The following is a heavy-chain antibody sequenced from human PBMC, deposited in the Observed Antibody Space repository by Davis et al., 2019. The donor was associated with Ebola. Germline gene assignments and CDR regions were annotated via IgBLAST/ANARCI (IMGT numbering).Heavy chain of an antibody. V-gene: IGHV3-48*02. D-gene: IGHD3-22*01. J-gene: IGHJ4*02. Sequence: GGSLRLSCAASGFTFSNYSMNWVRQAPGKGLEWVSYISISSSTIYYADSVKGRFTISRDNAKNSLYLQMNSLRDEDTAVYYCAREGYYYDSSGYSYYFDYWGQGTLVTVSS. CDR1: GFTFSNYS. CDR3: AREGYYYDSSGYSYYFDY. CDR2: ISISSSTI.